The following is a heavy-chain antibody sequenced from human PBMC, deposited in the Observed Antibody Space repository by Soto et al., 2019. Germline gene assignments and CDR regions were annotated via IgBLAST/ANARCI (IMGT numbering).Heavy chain of an antibody. CDR3: ERNGVAGMDF. CDR2: MIPMFGTP. Sequence: QVQLVQSGAEVKKPGSSVKVSCKASGDIFTSYAFSWVRQAPGEGLEWMGGMIPMFGTPNYAQKFQGRLTITADKSTSTVYMELSGLRSEDTAVYYCERNGVAGMDFWGQGTLVTVSP. D-gene: IGHD3-3*01. CDR1: GDIFTSYA. J-gene: IGHJ4*02. V-gene: IGHV1-69*06.